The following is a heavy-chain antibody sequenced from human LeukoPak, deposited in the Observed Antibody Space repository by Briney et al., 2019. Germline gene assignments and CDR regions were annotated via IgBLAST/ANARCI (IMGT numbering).Heavy chain of an antibody. V-gene: IGHV4-39*07. J-gene: IGHJ6*03. CDR1: GGSISTSNYY. Sequence: SETLSLTCTVSGGSISTSNYYWGWIRQPPGKGLEWIGNIFYSGSTYYSPSLKSRVTISLDTSRNQFSLKLNSVTAADTAVYYCARAIKPPGRYSYGSPYYYYYMDVWGKGTTVTVSS. CDR2: IFYSGST. D-gene: IGHD5-18*01. CDR3: ARAIKPPGRYSYGSPYYYYYMDV.